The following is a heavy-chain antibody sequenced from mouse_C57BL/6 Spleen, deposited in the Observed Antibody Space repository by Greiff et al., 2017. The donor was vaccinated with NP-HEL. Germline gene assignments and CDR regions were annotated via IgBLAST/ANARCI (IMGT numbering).Heavy chain of an antibody. Sequence: QVQLQQPGAELVKPGASVKLSCKASGYTFTSYWMQWVKQRPGQGLEWIGEIDPSDSYTNYNQKFKGKATLPVDTSSSTAYMQLSSLTSEDSAVYYCARWLLPYYAMDYWGQGTSVTVSS. CDR3: ARWLLPYYAMDY. V-gene: IGHV1-50*01. CDR1: GYTFTSYW. CDR2: IDPSDSYT. J-gene: IGHJ4*01. D-gene: IGHD2-3*01.